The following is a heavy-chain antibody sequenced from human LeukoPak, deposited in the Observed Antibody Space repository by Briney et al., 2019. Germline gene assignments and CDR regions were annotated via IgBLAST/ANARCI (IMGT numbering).Heavy chain of an antibody. Sequence: GGSPRLSCAASGFTFSSYSMNWVRQAPGKGLEWVSSISSSSSYIYYADSVKGRFTIYRDNAKNSLYLQMNSLRAEDTAVYYCARLVVVAPYAFDIWGQGTMVTVSS. CDR1: GFTFSSYS. V-gene: IGHV3-21*01. CDR2: ISSSSSYI. D-gene: IGHD3-22*01. J-gene: IGHJ3*02. CDR3: ARLVVVAPYAFDI.